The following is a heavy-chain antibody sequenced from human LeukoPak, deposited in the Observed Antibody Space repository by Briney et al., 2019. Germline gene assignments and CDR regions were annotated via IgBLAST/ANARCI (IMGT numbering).Heavy chain of an antibody. D-gene: IGHD2-2*01. Sequence: GGSLSLLCAPSGFTLSSYAMSWVRQAPGRGVVWLSAISGSGGSTYYADSVNGRFTISRDNSKNALYLQMNSLRAEDTAVYYCAKDPGGIGRYQLLPSFDPWGQGTLVTVSS. CDR1: GFTLSSYA. CDR2: ISGSGGST. CDR3: AKDPGGIGRYQLLPSFDP. V-gene: IGHV3-23*01. J-gene: IGHJ5*02.